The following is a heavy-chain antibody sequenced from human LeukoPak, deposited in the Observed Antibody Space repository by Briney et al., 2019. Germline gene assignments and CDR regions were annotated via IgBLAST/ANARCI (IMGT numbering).Heavy chain of an antibody. CDR2: ISANSGKT. Sequence: ASVKVSCKASGSTFTDNGISWVRQAPGEGLEWMRCISANSGKTNYAQRFQGRVTMTRETSSSTVYVELRSRRSDDTAVYFCARDKNYRFDYWGQGTLVSVTS. CDR3: ARDKNYRFDY. D-gene: IGHD3-16*02. CDR1: GSTFTDNG. V-gene: IGHV1-18*01. J-gene: IGHJ4*02.